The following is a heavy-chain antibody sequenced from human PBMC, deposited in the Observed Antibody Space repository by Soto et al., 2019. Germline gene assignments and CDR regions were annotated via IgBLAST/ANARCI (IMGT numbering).Heavy chain of an antibody. J-gene: IGHJ4*02. Sequence: PSETLSLTCTVSGGSISSSSYYWGWIRQTPGKGLEWIGSIYYSGSTYYNPSLKSRVTISLDTSKNQFSLKLISMTAADTSVYYCVRREANKGVPHRFDSWGQGTLVNVSS. D-gene: IGHD2-8*01. CDR3: VRREANKGVPHRFDS. CDR1: GGSISSSSYY. CDR2: IYYSGST. V-gene: IGHV4-39*01.